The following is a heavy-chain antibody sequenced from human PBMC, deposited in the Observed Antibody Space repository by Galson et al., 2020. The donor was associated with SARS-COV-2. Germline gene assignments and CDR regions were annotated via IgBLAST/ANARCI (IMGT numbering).Heavy chain of an antibody. CDR1: GGSISSGTYF. CDR3: ARDEGYSYGYKEIYY. V-gene: IGHV4-39*07. J-gene: IGHJ4*02. CDR2: IYYSGST. Sequence: SETLSLTCTVSGGSISSGTYFWGWIRQPPGKGLEWIGSIYYSGSTYYNPSLESRVTISVDTTKNQFYLKLSSVTAADTAVYYCARDEGYSYGYKEIYYWGQGTLVTVSS. D-gene: IGHD5-18*01.